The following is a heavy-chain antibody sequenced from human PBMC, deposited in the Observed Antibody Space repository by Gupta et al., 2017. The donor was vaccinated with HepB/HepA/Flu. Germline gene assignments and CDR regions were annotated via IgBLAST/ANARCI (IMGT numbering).Heavy chain of an antibody. CDR2: MNPNSGNT. D-gene: IGHD2-15*01. CDR3: ARDSCSGGSCYYHYGMDV. V-gene: IGHV1-8*01. J-gene: IGHJ6*02. Sequence: QVQLVQSGAEVKTPGASVKVSCKASGYTFTSYDITCVRQATGQGLEWMGWMNPNSGNTGFVQKFQGRVTMTRNTSIGTVYMELSSLRSEDTAVYYCARDSCSGGSCYYHYGMDVWGQGTTVTVSS. CDR1: GYTFTSYD.